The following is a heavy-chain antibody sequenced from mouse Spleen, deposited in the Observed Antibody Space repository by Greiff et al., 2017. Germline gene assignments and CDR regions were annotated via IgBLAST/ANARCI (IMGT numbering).Heavy chain of an antibody. D-gene: IGHD2-10*01. CDR1: GYTFTSYG. Sequence: VQLQQSGAELARPGASVKLSCKASGYTFTSYGISWVKQRTGQGLEWIGEIYPRSGNTYYNEKFKGKATLTADKSSSTAYMELRSLTSEDSAVYFCARSYYGNYEVAYWGQGTLVTVSA. CDR2: IYPRSGNT. V-gene: IGHV1-81*01. J-gene: IGHJ3*01. CDR3: ARSYYGNYEVAY.